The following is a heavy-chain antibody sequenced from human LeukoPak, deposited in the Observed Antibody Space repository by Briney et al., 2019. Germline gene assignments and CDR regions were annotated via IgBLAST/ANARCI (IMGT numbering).Heavy chain of an antibody. CDR1: GFTFSSYA. J-gene: IGHJ4*02. D-gene: IGHD2-21*02. CDR2: ISGSGGST. CDR3: AKAALPIVVVTASMIDY. Sequence: TGGSLRLSCAASGFTFSSYAMSWVRQALGKGLEWVSAISGSGGSTYYADSVKGRFTISRDNSKNTLYLQMNSLRAEDTAVYYCAKAALPIVVVTASMIDYWGQGTLVTVSS. V-gene: IGHV3-23*01.